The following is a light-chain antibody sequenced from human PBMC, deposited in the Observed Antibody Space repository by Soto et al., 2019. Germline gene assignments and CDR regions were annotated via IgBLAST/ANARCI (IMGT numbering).Light chain of an antibody. J-gene: IGKJ1*01. CDR3: LQDCRYPRT. CDR2: GPS. V-gene: IGKV1-6*01. CDR1: QGIGTE. Sequence: AIQMTQSPSSLSASVGDRVTLTCRASQGIGTELGWYQQRPGQAPRLLIYGPSTLPYGVPSRFSGSGSDTDFTLIISSLQPDDFATYYCLQDCRYPRTFGQGTKVEIK.